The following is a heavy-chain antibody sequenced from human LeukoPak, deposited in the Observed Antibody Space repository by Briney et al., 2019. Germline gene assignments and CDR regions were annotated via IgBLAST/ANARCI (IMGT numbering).Heavy chain of an antibody. V-gene: IGHV1-69*01. CDR3: ARDLTYCSGGSCYSVV. CDR2: IIPILGTA. D-gene: IGHD2-15*01. CDR1: GGTFSSYA. J-gene: IGHJ6*02. Sequence: SVKVSCKASGGTFSSYAISWVRQAPGQGLEWMGGIIPILGTANYAQKFQGRVTITADESTSTAYMELSSLRSEDTAVYYCARDLTYCSGGSCYSVVWGQGTTVTVSS.